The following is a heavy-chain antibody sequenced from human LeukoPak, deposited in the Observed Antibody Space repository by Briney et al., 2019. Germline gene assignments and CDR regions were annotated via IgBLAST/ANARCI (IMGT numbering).Heavy chain of an antibody. J-gene: IGHJ3*02. Sequence: SQTLSLTCTVSSGSISSGGYSWSWLRQHPGKGLEWIGYIYYSGSTYYNPSLKSRVTISVDTSKNQFSLKLSSVTAADTAVYYCARDFYDFWSGYSRGAFDIWGQGTMVTVSS. D-gene: IGHD3-3*01. CDR1: SGSISSGGYS. CDR3: ARDFYDFWSGYSRGAFDI. V-gene: IGHV4-31*03. CDR2: IYYSGST.